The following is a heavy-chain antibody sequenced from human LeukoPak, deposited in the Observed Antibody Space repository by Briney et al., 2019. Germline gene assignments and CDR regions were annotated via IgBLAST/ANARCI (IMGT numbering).Heavy chain of an antibody. CDR3: ARGSDYYDSSGYPSI. Sequence: ASVKVSCKASGYTFTSYDINWVRQATGRGLEWMGWMNPNSGNTGYAQKFQGRVTMTRNTSISTAYMELSSLRSEDTAVYYCARGSDYYDSSGYPSIWGQGTMVTVSS. D-gene: IGHD3-22*01. J-gene: IGHJ3*02. CDR2: MNPNSGNT. CDR1: GYTFTSYD. V-gene: IGHV1-8*01.